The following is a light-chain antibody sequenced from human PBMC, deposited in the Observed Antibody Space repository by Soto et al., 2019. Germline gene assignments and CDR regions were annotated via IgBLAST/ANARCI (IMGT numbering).Light chain of an antibody. CDR2: DAT. CDR1: QRITSY. V-gene: IGKV3-11*01. CDR3: QPRRDWQYT. J-gene: IGKJ2*01. Sequence: EVVLTQSPATLSLSPGERATLSCRASQRITSYLAWYQQKPGQAPRLLIYDATNRATGVPARFSDSRSGTDFTLTISSLQHEDFEVYYCQPRRDWQYTFGQGTKVDIK.